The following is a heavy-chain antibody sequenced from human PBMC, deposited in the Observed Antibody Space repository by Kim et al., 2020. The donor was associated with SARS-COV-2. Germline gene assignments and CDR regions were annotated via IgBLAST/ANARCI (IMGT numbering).Heavy chain of an antibody. D-gene: IGHD6-13*01. V-gene: IGHV7-4-1*02. CDR3: ARNGYSSSWYVLDY. Sequence: AQGFTGRFVFSLDTSVSTAYLQISSLKAEDTAVYYCARNGYSSSWYVLDYWGQGTLVTVSS. J-gene: IGHJ4*02.